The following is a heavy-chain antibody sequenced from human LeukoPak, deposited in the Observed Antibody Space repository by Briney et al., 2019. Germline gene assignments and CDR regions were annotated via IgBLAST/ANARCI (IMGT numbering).Heavy chain of an antibody. J-gene: IGHJ4*02. CDR3: ARGLYGDYKIN. Sequence: SETLSLTCTVSGGSIRSSYYYWGWIRQPPGKGLEWIGSIYDSGSTYYNPSLKSRVTISVDTSKNQFSLKLNSVTAADTAVYYCARGLYGDYKINWGQGTLVTVSS. V-gene: IGHV4-39*01. D-gene: IGHD4-17*01. CDR2: IYDSGST. CDR1: GGSIRSSYYY.